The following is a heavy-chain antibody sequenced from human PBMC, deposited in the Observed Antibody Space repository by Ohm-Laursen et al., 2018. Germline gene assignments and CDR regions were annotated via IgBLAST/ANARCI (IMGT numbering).Heavy chain of an antibody. CDR1: GFTFSTYA. CDR2: ISGSGGST. J-gene: IGHJ4*02. D-gene: IGHD4-11*01. V-gene: IGHV3-23*01. Sequence: SLRLSCAASGFTFSTYAMSWVRQAPGQGMEWVSSISGSGGSTYSADSVKGRFTISRDSSKNTLYLQMNSLRAEDTAVYYCAKAGNSAKGSYYFDYWGQGTLVTVSS. CDR3: AKAGNSAKGSYYFDY.